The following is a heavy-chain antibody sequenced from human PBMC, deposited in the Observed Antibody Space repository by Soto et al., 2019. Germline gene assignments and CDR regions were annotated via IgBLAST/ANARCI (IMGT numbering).Heavy chain of an antibody. V-gene: IGHV3-23*01. CDR3: ARIPQWLIRPFDY. J-gene: IGHJ4*02. CDR2: ISGSDGTT. CDR1: GFTFSNYA. D-gene: IGHD6-19*01. Sequence: PGGSLILSCAASGFTFSNYAMSWVRQPPGKGLEWVSAISGSDGTTYYADSVKGRFIISRDNSKNTIYLQMGSLRAEDTAVYYCARIPQWLIRPFDYWGQGTLVTVSS.